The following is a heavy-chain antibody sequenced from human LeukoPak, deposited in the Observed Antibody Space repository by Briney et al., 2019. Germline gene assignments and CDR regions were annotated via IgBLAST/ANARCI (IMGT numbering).Heavy chain of an antibody. V-gene: IGHV3-53*01. J-gene: IGHJ4*02. CDR3: ARNFALDY. D-gene: IGHD1-1*01. CDR2: IYSGGST. CDR1: GFTVSSNY. Sequence: GGSQRLSCAASGFTVSSNYMTWVRQAPGKGLEWVSVIYSGGSTHYADSVKGRFTISRDNSKNTLFLQMNSLRAEDTAVYYCARNFALDYWGQETLVTVSS.